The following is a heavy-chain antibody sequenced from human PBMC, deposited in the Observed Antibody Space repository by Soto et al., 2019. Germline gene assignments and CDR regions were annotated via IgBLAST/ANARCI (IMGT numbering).Heavy chain of an antibody. V-gene: IGHV3-23*01. Sequence: GGSLRLSCAASGFTFSSYAMSWVRQAPGKGLEWVSAISGSGGSTYYADSVKGRFTISRDNSKNTLYLQMNSLRAEDTAVYYCAKTGYCSSTSCSHGGVLDYWGQGTLVTVSS. CDR3: AKTGYCSSTSCSHGGVLDY. D-gene: IGHD2-2*03. J-gene: IGHJ4*02. CDR2: ISGSGGST. CDR1: GFTFSSYA.